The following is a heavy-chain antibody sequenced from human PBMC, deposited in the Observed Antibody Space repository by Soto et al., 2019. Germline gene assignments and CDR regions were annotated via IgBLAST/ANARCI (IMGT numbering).Heavy chain of an antibody. J-gene: IGHJ6*02. Sequence: QVQLVESGGGVVQPGRSLRLSCAASGFTFSSYGMHWVRQAPGKGLEWVAVIWYDGSNKYYADSVKGRFTISRDNSKNPLYLQMNSLRAEDTAVYYCARDNCGGDCRYYYGMDVWGQGTTVTASS. CDR2: IWYDGSNK. V-gene: IGHV3-33*01. CDR1: GFTFSSYG. CDR3: ARDNCGGDCRYYYGMDV. D-gene: IGHD2-21*02.